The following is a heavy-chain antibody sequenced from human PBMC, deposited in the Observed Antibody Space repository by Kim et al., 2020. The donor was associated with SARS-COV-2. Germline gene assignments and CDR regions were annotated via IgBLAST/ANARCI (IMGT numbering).Heavy chain of an antibody. J-gene: IGHJ3*02. CDR2: INTNTGNP. CDR3: ARERGVMWFGELKPTLDAFDI. V-gene: IGHV7-4-1*02. Sequence: ASVKVSCKASGYTFTSYAMNWVRQAPGQGLEWMGWINTNTGNPTYAQGFTGRFVFSLDTSVSTAYLQISSLKAEDTAVYYCARERGVMWFGELKPTLDAFDIWGQGTMVTVSS. CDR1: GYTFTSYA. D-gene: IGHD3-10*01.